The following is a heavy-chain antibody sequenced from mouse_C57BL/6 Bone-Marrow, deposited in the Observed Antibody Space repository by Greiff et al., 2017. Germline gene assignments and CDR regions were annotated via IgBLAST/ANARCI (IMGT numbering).Heavy chain of an antibody. CDR3: ARCHYDYPYFDV. J-gene: IGHJ1*03. CDR1: GFTFSDYY. CDR2: INYDGSST. D-gene: IGHD2-4*01. Sequence: EVKLVESEGGLVQPGSSMKLSCTASGFTFSDYYMAWVRQVPEKGLEWVANINYDGSSTYYLDSLKSRFIISRDNAKNILYLQMSSLKSEDTATYYCARCHYDYPYFDVWGTGTTVTVSS. V-gene: IGHV5-16*01.